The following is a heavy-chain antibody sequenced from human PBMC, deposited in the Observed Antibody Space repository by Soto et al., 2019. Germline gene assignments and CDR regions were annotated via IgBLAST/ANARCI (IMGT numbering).Heavy chain of an antibody. CDR2: IFSNDEK. Sequence: QVTLKESGPVLVKPTETLTLTCTVSGFSLSNARMGVSWIRQPPGKALEWLAHIFSNDEKSYSTSLKSRLTISKDASKSQVVLTMTNMDPVDTATYYCARIRNYDILTGYYDNYFAYWGQGTLVTVSS. CDR3: ARIRNYDILTGYYDNYFAY. J-gene: IGHJ4*02. D-gene: IGHD3-9*01. CDR1: GFSLSNARMG. V-gene: IGHV2-26*01.